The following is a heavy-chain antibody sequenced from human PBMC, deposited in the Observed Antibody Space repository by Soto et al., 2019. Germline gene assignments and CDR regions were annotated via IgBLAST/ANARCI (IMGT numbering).Heavy chain of an antibody. Sequence: EVQLLESGGGLVQPVGSLRLSCAASGFTFSSYAMSWVRQAPGKGLEWVSAISGSGGSTYYADSVKGRFTISRDNSKNTLYLQMNSLRAEDTAVYYCAKDPGREGVVGGYIWFDPWGQGTLVTVSS. D-gene: IGHD3-10*01. CDR1: GFTFSSYA. V-gene: IGHV3-23*01. CDR3: AKDPGREGVVGGYIWFDP. CDR2: ISGSGGST. J-gene: IGHJ5*02.